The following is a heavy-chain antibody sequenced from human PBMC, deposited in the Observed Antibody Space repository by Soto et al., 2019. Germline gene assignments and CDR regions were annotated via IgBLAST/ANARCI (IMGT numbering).Heavy chain of an antibody. Sequence: EVQLVESGGGLVQPGGSLRLSCVASGFTFSSYWMSWVRQAPGKGLEWVANIKQDGSEKYYVDSVKGRFTISRDNAKNSLYLQMNSLRAEDTAVYYCARDGYSYGYRYYYYYMDVWGKGTTVTVSS. J-gene: IGHJ6*03. D-gene: IGHD5-18*01. V-gene: IGHV3-7*01. CDR2: IKQDGSEK. CDR1: GFTFSSYW. CDR3: ARDGYSYGYRYYYYYMDV.